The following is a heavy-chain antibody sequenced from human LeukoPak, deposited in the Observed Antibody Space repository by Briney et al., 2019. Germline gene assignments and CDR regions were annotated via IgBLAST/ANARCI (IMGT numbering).Heavy chain of an antibody. CDR1: GASISSHY. D-gene: IGHD7-27*01. Sequence: PSETLSLTCTVSGASISSHYWCWIRQSPGTGLEWIGDIYYRGSTTYNPSLKIRLSISLDTSRNQFSLNLSSVTAADTAVYYCAKLEVGRFDPWGQGIRVTVSS. J-gene: IGHJ5*02. CDR2: IYYRGST. CDR3: AKLEVGRFDP. V-gene: IGHV4-59*11.